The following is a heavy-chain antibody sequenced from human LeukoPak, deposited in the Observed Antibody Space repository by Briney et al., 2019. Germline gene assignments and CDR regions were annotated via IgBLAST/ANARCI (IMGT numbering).Heavy chain of an antibody. CDR1: GGSFSGYY. V-gene: IGHV4-34*01. CDR2: INHSGST. Sequence: PSETLSLTCAVYGGSFSGYYWSWIRQPPGKGLEWIGEINHSGSTNYNPSLKSRVTLSVDTSKNQFSLKLSSVTAADTAVYYCARRGSSWYYYYYMDVWGKGTTVTVSS. D-gene: IGHD6-13*01. J-gene: IGHJ6*03. CDR3: ARRGSSWYYYYYMDV.